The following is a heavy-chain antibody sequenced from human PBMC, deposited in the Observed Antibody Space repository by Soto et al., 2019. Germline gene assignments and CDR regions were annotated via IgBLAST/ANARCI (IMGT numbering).Heavy chain of an antibody. CDR1: GGSISSYY. Sequence: SETLSLTCTVSGGSISSYYWSWIRQPPGKGLEWIGYIYYSGSTNYNPSLKSRVTISVDTSKNQFSLKLSSVTAADTAVYYCARISSSPYGMDVWGQGTTVTVSS. CDR3: ARISSSPYGMDV. J-gene: IGHJ6*02. D-gene: IGHD6-13*01. V-gene: IGHV4-59*01. CDR2: IYYSGST.